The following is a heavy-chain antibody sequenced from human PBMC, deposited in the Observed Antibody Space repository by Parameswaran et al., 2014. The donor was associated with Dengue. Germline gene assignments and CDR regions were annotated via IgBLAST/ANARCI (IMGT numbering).Heavy chain of an antibody. V-gene: IGHV4-31*02. J-gene: IGHJ5*02. CDR2: IYYSGST. Sequence: RWIRQPPGKGLEWIGYIYYSGSTYYNPSLKSRVTISVDTSKNQFSLKLSPVTAADTAVYYCARATGWFDPWGQGTLVTVSS. CDR3: ARATGWFDP. D-gene: IGHD4-17*01.